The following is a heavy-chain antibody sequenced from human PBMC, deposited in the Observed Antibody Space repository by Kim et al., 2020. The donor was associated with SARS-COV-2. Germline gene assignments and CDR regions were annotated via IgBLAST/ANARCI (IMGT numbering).Heavy chain of an antibody. Sequence: GGSLRLSCTASGFTFGDYAMSWFRQAPGKGLEWVGFIRSKAYGGTTEYAASVKGRFTISRDDSKSIAYLQMNSLKTEDTAVYYCTRRLLWFGELLDFDYWGQGTLVTVSS. CDR1: GFTFGDYA. J-gene: IGHJ4*02. CDR2: IRSKAYGGTT. CDR3: TRRLLWFGELLDFDY. D-gene: IGHD3-10*01. V-gene: IGHV3-49*03.